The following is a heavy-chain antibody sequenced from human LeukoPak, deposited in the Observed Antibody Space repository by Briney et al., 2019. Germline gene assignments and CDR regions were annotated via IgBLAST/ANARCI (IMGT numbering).Heavy chain of an antibody. V-gene: IGHV4-59*08. CDR1: GDSISSYY. CDR2: IYYSGST. Sequence: SGTLSLTCTVSGDSISSYYWSWTRQPPGKGLEWIGYIYYSGSTNYNPSLKSRVTISVDTSKNQFSLKLSSVTAADTGVYYCARHYPYGSGSYSPFYFDHWGQGTLVTVSS. CDR3: ARHYPYGSGSYSPFYFDH. J-gene: IGHJ4*02. D-gene: IGHD3-10*01.